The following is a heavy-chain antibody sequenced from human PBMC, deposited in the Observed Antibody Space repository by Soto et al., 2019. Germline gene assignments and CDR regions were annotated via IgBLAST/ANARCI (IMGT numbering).Heavy chain of an antibody. Sequence: ESGGGVVQPGRSLRLSCAASGFTFSSYGMHWVRQAPGKGLEWVAVISYDGSNKYYADSVKGRFTISRDNSKNTLYLQMNSLRAEDTAVYYCARQGLTVTILYYYYYGMDVWGQGTTVTVSS. D-gene: IGHD4-17*01. CDR3: ARQGLTVTILYYYYYGMDV. V-gene: IGHV3-30*03. J-gene: IGHJ6*02. CDR2: ISYDGSNK. CDR1: GFTFSSYG.